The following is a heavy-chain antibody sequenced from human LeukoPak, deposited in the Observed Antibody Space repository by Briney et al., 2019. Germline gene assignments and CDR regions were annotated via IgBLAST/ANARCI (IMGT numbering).Heavy chain of an antibody. J-gene: IGHJ4*02. Sequence: GRSLRLSCAASGFTFDDYAMHWVRQAPGKGLEWVSGISWNSGSIGYADSVKGRFTISRDNAKNSLYLQMNSLRAEDTALYYCAKDRDLYSGSYYSDYWGQGTWSPSPQ. V-gene: IGHV3-9*01. CDR2: ISWNSGSI. CDR1: GFTFDDYA. D-gene: IGHD1-26*01. CDR3: AKDRDLYSGSYYSDY.